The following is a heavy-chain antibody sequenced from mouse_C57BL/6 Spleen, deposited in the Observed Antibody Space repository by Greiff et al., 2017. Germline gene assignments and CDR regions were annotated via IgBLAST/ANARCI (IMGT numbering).Heavy chain of an antibody. CDR3: ARDRGSRGFDY. J-gene: IGHJ2*01. CDR2: ISDGGSYT. D-gene: IGHD1-1*01. Sequence: EVKLQESGGGLVKPGGSLKLSCAASGFTFSSYAMSWVRQTPEKRLEWVATISDGGSYTYYPDNVKGRFTISRDNAKNNLYLQMSHLKSEDTAMYYCARDRGSRGFDYWGQGTTLTVSS. CDR1: GFTFSSYA. V-gene: IGHV5-4*01.